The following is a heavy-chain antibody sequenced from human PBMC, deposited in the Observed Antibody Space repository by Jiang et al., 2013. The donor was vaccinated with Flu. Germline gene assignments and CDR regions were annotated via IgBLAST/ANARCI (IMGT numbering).Heavy chain of an antibody. CDR1: GFTFDYFW. CDR2: IKYDGSEE. CDR3: ATTRIFDY. V-gene: IGHV3-7*03. J-gene: IGHJ4*02. Sequence: RLSCAASGFTFDYFWMSWVRQAPGKGLEWVANIKYDGSEEYYVDSVKGRFTISRDNTENSLYLQMNSLRADDTAVYYCATTRIFDYWGQGALVTVSS.